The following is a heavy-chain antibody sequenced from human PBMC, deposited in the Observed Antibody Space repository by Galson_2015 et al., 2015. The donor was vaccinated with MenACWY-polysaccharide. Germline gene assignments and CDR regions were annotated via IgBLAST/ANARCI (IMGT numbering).Heavy chain of an antibody. CDR1: GFNFSDYY. V-gene: IGHV3-11*01. CDR2: ISAIGGTI. J-gene: IGHJ4*02. CDR3: ARDRGTYTRWYGIRSFDG. D-gene: IGHD3-9*01. Sequence: SLRLSCAASGFNFSDYYMSWIRQAPGKGLEWVSYISAIGGTIDYADSVKGRFTMSRDNAKSSLYLQMNSLSAEDTAVYYCARDRGTYTRWYGIRSFDGWCQGTLVTVSS.